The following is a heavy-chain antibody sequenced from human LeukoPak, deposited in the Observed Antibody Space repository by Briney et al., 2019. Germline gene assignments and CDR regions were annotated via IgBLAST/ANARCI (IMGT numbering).Heavy chain of an antibody. V-gene: IGHV5-51*01. CDR2: IHPGDSDT. Sequence: GESLKISCKGSGYSFTSYWIGWVRQMPRKGLEWMGIIHPGDSDTRYSPSFQGQVTISADKSISTVYLQWSSLKASDTAMYYCARTQRVRSTNVLRYFDWFLEFDYWGQGTLVTVSS. CDR1: GYSFTSYW. D-gene: IGHD3-9*01. CDR3: ARTQRVRSTNVLRYFDWFLEFDY. J-gene: IGHJ4*02.